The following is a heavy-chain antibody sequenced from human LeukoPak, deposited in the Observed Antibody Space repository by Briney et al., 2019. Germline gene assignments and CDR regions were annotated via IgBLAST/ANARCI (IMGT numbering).Heavy chain of an antibody. J-gene: IGHJ6*02. Sequence: PGGSLRLSCAASGFTFISYWMSWVRQAPGKGLEWVASINHNGNVNYYVDSVKGRFTISRDNTKNSLYLQMSNLRAEDTAVYFCARGGGLDVWGQGATVTVSS. CDR1: GFTFISYW. CDR3: ARGGGLDV. D-gene: IGHD3-16*01. V-gene: IGHV3-7*03. CDR2: INHNGNVN.